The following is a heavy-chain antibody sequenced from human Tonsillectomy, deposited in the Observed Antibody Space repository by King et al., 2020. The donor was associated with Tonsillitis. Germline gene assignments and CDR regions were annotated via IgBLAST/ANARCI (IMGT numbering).Heavy chain of an antibody. CDR3: AKDGIGLSDLYFDL. CDR1: GFTFANYG. CDR2: IAYDASYE. D-gene: IGHD3-16*01. V-gene: IGHV3-30*18. Sequence: QLVQSGGGVVQPGTSLRLSCAASGFTFANYGMHWVRQAPGKGLEWVALIAYDASYENYADSVKGRFTISRDNSKNTLYLEMNSLRVEDTAVYYCAKDGIGLSDLYFDLWGRGTLVTVSS. J-gene: IGHJ2*01.